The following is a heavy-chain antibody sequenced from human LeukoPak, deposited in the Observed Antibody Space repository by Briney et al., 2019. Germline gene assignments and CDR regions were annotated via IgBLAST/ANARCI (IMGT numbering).Heavy chain of an antibody. J-gene: IGHJ3*01. D-gene: IGHD6-6*01. CDR3: ARSSYSSSSSV. Sequence: GGSLRLSCVASGFTLSTYGMHWVRQAPGKGLGWVAVIWNDGSNKKYADSVKGRFIISRVSSKNTLYLQMNSLRDEDTAVYYCARSSYSSSSSVWGQGTMVTVSS. CDR2: IWNDGSNK. CDR1: GFTLSTYG. V-gene: IGHV3-33*01.